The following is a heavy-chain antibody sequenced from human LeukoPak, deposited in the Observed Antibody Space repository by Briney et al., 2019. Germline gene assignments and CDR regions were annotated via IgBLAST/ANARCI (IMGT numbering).Heavy chain of an antibody. CDR1: GFTFSSYG. CDR2: IRYDGSNK. Sequence: PGGSLRLSCAASGFTFSSYGMHWVRQAPGKGLEWVPFIRYDGSNKYYADSVKGRFTISRDNSKNTLYLQMNSLRAEDTAVYYCAKDNPIAVAGTVDYWGQGTLVTVSS. CDR3: AKDNPIAVAGTVDY. D-gene: IGHD6-19*01. V-gene: IGHV3-30*02. J-gene: IGHJ4*02.